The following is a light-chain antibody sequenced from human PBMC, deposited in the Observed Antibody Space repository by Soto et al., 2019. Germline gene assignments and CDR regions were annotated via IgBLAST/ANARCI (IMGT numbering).Light chain of an antibody. CDR1: QSISSW. V-gene: IGKV1-5*03. J-gene: IGKJ2*01. CDR2: KAS. Sequence: DIQMTQSPSTLSASVGDRVTITCRASQSISSWWAWYQQKPGKAPKLLIYKASSVESGVPSRFSGSASGTEFTLTISSLQPDDFATYYCQQYNSYPYTFGQGTKLEIK. CDR3: QQYNSYPYT.